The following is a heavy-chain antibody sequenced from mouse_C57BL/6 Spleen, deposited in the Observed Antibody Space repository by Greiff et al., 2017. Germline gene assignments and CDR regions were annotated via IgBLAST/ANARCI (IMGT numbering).Heavy chain of an antibody. CDR1: GYTFTSYG. CDR2: IYPRSGNT. V-gene: IGHV1-81*01. CDR3: ARSNGFAY. Sequence: QVHVKQSGAELARPGASVKLSCKASGYTFTSYGISWVKQRTGQGLEWIGEIYPRSGNTYYNEKVKGKATLTADKSSSTAYMELRSLTAEDSAVYFCARSNGFAYWGQGTLVTVSA. J-gene: IGHJ3*01.